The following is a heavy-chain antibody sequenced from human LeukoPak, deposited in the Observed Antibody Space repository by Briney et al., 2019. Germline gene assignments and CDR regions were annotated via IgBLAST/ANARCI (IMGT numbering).Heavy chain of an antibody. D-gene: IGHD3-10*01. J-gene: IGHJ4*02. CDR2: INPSGGST. V-gene: IGHV1-46*01. CDR1: GYTFTSYY. Sequence: ASVKVSCKASGYTFTSYYMHWVRHAPGQGLEWMGIINPSGGSTSYAQKFQGRDTMTRDTSTSTVYMELSSLRSEDTAVYYCARESAGFGELLSYFDYWGQGTLVTVSS. CDR3: ARESAGFGELLSYFDY.